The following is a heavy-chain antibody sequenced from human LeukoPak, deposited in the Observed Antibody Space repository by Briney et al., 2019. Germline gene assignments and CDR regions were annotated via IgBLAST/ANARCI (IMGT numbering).Heavy chain of an antibody. J-gene: IGHJ6*02. V-gene: IGHV4-59*01. Sequence: SETLSLTCTVSGGSISSYFWSWIRQPPGKGLEWIGYILYSGSTNYNPSLKSRVTISVDTSKNQFSLKLSSVTAADTAMYYCARDRLPGYYYGMDVWGQGTTVTVSS. CDR2: ILYSGST. CDR1: GGSISSYF. CDR3: ARDRLPGYYYGMDV.